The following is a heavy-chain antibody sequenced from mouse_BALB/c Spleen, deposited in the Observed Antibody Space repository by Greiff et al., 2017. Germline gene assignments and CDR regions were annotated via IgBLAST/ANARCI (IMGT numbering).Heavy chain of an antibody. CDR3: TRYDYDVGYYYAMDY. Sequence: VQLQESGAELVRPGASVTLSCKASGYTFTDYEMHWVKQTPVHGLEWIGAIDPETGGTAYNQKFKGKATLTADKSSSTAYMELRSLTSEDSAVYYCTRYDYDVGYYYAMDYWGQGTSVTVSS. V-gene: IGHV1-15*01. CDR2: IDPETGGT. CDR1: GYTFTDYE. J-gene: IGHJ4*01. D-gene: IGHD2-4*01.